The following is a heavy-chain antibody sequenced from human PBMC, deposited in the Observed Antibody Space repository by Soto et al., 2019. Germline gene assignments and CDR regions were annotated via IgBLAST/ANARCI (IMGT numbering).Heavy chain of an antibody. CDR2: LSGPGDT. Sequence: EVQLLESGGGLVQPGGSLRLSCAASGFTFTNYAMSWVRQAPGKGLEWVSGLSGPGDTYYADSVKGRFTISRDNSKNSLYLQMRSLRAEDTAVYYCARVSLGASTITDYYYYGMDVWGQGTTVTVSS. D-gene: IGHD1-26*01. J-gene: IGHJ6*02. V-gene: IGHV3-23*01. CDR3: ARVSLGASTITDYYYYGMDV. CDR1: GFTFTNYA.